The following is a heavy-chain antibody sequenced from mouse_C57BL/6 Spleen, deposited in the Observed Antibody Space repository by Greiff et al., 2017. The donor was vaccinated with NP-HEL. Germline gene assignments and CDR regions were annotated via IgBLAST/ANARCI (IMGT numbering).Heavy chain of an antibody. CDR3: ARSYYGSSYHFDY. V-gene: IGHV1-69*01. CDR2: IDPSDSYT. D-gene: IGHD1-1*01. J-gene: IGHJ2*01. CDR1: GYTFTSYW. Sequence: QVHVKQPGAELVMPGASVKLSCKASGYTFTSYWMHWVKQRPGQGLEWIGEIDPSDSYTNYNQKFKGKSTLTVDKSSSTAYMQLSSLTSEDSAVYYCARSYYGSSYHFDYWGQGTTLTVSS.